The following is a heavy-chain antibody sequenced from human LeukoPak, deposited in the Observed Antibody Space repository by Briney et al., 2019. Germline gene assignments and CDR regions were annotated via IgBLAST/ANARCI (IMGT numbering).Heavy chain of an antibody. J-gene: IGHJ4*02. CDR1: GYTLTGYH. V-gene: IGHV1-2*02. CDR3: ARGEDWNYLY. CDR2: INPNSGGT. D-gene: IGHD1-7*01. Sequence: ASVKVSCKASGYTLTGYHMHWVRQAPGQGLEWMGWINPNSGGTNYAQKFQGRVTMTRDTSISTAYMELSRLRSDDTAVYYCARGEDWNYLYWGQGTLVTVSS.